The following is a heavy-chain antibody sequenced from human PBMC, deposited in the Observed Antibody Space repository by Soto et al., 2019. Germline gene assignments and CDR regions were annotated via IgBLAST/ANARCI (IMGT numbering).Heavy chain of an antibody. D-gene: IGHD3-16*01. CDR3: AKLESAGGAVQH. CDR1: GFTFSSYG. CDR2: ISYDGSNK. V-gene: IGHV3-30*18. J-gene: IGHJ1*01. Sequence: QVQLVESGGGVVQPGRSLRLSCAASGFTFSSYGMHWVRQAPGKGLEWVAVISYDGSNKYYADSVKDRFTISRDNSKNTLYLQMNSLRAEDTAVYYCAKLESAGGAVQHWGQGTLVTVSS.